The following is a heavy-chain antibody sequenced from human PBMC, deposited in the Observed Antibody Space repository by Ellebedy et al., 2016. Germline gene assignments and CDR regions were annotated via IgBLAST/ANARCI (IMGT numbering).Heavy chain of an antibody. CDR1: GGSISSSNW. V-gene: IGHV4-4*02. J-gene: IGHJ6*02. D-gene: IGHD3-10*01. Sequence: SETLSLTCAVSGGSISSSNWWSWVRQPPGKGLEWIGEIYHSGSSSYNPSLKSRVTISVDASKNQFSLKLSSVTAADTAVYYCARERVYVSGSGRRFGMDVWGQGTTVIVSS. CDR3: ARERVYVSGSGRRFGMDV. CDR2: IYHSGSS.